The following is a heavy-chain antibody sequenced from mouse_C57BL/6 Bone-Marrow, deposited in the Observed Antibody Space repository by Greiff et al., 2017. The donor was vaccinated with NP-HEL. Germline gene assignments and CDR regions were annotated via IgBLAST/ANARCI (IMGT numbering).Heavy chain of an antibody. V-gene: IGHV14-4*01. Sequence: VQLQQSGAELVRPGASVKLSCTASSFNIKDDYMHWVKQRPEQGLEWIGWIDPENGDTEYASKFQGKATITADTSSNTAYLQLSSLTSEDTAVYYCTTGYGSSWGFAYWGQGTLVTVSA. CDR2: IDPENGDT. J-gene: IGHJ3*01. D-gene: IGHD1-1*01. CDR1: SFNIKDDY. CDR3: TTGYGSSWGFAY.